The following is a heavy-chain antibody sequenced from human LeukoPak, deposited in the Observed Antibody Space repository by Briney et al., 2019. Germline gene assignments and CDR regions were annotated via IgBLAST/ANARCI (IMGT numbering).Heavy chain of an antibody. J-gene: IGHJ3*02. CDR2: INWNGGST. CDR1: GFTFDDYG. D-gene: IGHD6-13*01. CDR3: ARDPFGAAGLDAFDI. Sequence: GGSLRLSCAASGFTFDDYGMSWVRQAPGKGLEWVSGINWNGGSTGYADSVKGRFTISRDDAKNSLYLQMNSLRAEDTALYYCARDPFGAAGLDAFDIWGQGTMVTVSS. V-gene: IGHV3-20*04.